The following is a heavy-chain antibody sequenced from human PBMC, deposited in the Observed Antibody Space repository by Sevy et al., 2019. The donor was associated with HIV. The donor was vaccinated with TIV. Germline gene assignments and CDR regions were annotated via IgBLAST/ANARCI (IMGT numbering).Heavy chain of an antibody. Sequence: ASVKVSCKASGGTFSSYAISWVRQAPGQGLEWMGGIIPIFGTANYAQKFQGRVTITADESTSTAYMELSSLRSEDTAVYYCARDPVITFGQSAPSYHYYGMDVWGQGTTVTVSS. CDR1: GGTFSSYA. D-gene: IGHD3-16*01. CDR3: ARDPVITFGQSAPSYHYYGMDV. CDR2: IIPIFGTA. V-gene: IGHV1-69*13. J-gene: IGHJ6*02.